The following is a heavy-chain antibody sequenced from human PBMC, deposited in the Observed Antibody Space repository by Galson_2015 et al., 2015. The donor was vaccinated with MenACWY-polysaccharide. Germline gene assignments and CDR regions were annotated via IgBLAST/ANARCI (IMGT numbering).Heavy chain of an antibody. CDR1: GFNFGGNG. D-gene: IGHD6-13*01. J-gene: IGHJ4*02. Sequence: SLRLSCAGSGFNFGGNGLHWVRQAPGNGLEWVALIRNDGRKHYPDAVKGRFTISRDNSKNTLYLQMNSLKHEDTAVYYCARNPSRLDIAAASHWGQGALVSVSS. V-gene: IGHV3-30*02. CDR3: ARNPSRLDIAAASH. CDR2: IRNDGRK.